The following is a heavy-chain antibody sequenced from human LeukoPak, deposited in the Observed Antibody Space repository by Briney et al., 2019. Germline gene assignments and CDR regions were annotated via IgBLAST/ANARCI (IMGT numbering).Heavy chain of an antibody. V-gene: IGHV3-11*04. J-gene: IGHJ1*01. CDR2: ISSSGSTI. CDR1: VFTFSDYY. Sequence: PGGSLRLSCASYVFTFSDYYMSWIRQAPGKGLEWVSYISSSGSTIYYADSVKGRFTISRDNAKNSLYLQMNSLRAEDTAVYYCARARYYYDSSGYYYSSEYFQHWGQGTLVTVSS. D-gene: IGHD3-22*01. CDR3: ARARYYYDSSGYYYSSEYFQH.